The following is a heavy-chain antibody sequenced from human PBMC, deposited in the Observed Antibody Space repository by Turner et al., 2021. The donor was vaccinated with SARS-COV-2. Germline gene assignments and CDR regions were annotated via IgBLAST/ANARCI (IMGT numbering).Heavy chain of an antibody. CDR1: GGSISSGGYY. CDR2: IYYSGST. CDR3: ASIRWLRGPFDY. J-gene: IGHJ4*02. D-gene: IGHD5-12*01. V-gene: IGHV4-31*03. Sequence: QVQLQELGPGLVKPSQTLSLTCTVSGGSISSGGYYWSWIRQHPGKGLEWIGSIYYSGSTYYNPSLKSRVTISVDTSKNQFSLKLSSVTAADTAVYYCASIRWLRGPFDYWGQGTLVTVSS.